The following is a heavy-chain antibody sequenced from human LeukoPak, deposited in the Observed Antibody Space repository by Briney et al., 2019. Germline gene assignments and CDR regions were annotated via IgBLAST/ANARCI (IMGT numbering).Heavy chain of an antibody. CDR1: GFTFSTYW. D-gene: IGHD3-3*01. Sequence: WCSLTVSCPASGFTFSTYWMHWVRQGPGKSLVWVSRMSPDGRKTTYAASVRGQFTISRDNAKNTLYLQMKSLTAEDTAIYFCASAPFSVFGVVSWGQGTLVTVSS. V-gene: IGHV3-74*03. CDR3: ASAPFSVFGVVS. CDR2: MSPDGRKT. J-gene: IGHJ5*02.